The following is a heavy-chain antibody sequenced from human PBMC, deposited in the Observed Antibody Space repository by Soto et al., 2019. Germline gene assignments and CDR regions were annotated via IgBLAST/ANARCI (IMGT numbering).Heavy chain of an antibody. CDR2: INHSGST. D-gene: IGHD1-26*01. CDR3: ARVRSVKPYYYYGMDV. Sequence: SETLSLTCSVYGGSFSGYYWSWIRQHPGKGLEWIGEINHSGSTNYNPSLKSRVTISVDTSKNQFSLKLSSVTAADTAVYYCARVRSVKPYYYYGMDVWGQGTTVTVSS. V-gene: IGHV4-34*01. J-gene: IGHJ6*02. CDR1: GGSFSGYY.